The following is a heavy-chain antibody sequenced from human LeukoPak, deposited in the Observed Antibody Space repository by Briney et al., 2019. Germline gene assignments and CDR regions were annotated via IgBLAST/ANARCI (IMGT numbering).Heavy chain of an antibody. CDR2: ISSSSSYI. CDR1: GFTFSSYS. J-gene: IGHJ3*02. D-gene: IGHD2-15*01. V-gene: IGHV3-21*04. Sequence: PGGSLRLSCAASGFTFSSYSMNWVRQAPGKGLEWVSSISSSSSYIYYADSVKGRFTISRDNSKNTLYLQMNSLRAEDTAVYYCASTYCSGGSCYSGEDAFDIWGQGTMVTVSS. CDR3: ASTYCSGGSCYSGEDAFDI.